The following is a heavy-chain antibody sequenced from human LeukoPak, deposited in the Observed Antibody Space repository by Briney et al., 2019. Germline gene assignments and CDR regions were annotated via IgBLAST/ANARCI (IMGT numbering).Heavy chain of an antibody. CDR3: ARFKYDFWSGSRSYYFYGMDV. D-gene: IGHD3-3*01. CDR2: IYYSGST. V-gene: IGHV4-59*08. J-gene: IGHJ6*02. Sequence: SETLSLTCTVSGGSISSYYWSWIRQPPGKGLEWIGYIYYSGSTNYNPSLKSRVTISVDTSKNQFSLKLSSVTAADTAVYYCARFKYDFWSGSRSYYFYGMDVWGQGTTVTVSS. CDR1: GGSISSYY.